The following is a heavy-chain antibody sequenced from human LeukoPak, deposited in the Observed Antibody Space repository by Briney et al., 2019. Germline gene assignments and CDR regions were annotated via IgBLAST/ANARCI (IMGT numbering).Heavy chain of an antibody. D-gene: IGHD3-10*01. CDR3: AKEGAYPIITYDS. Sequence: GGSLRLSCAASGFTFSSYWMNWVGQAPGKGLEWVANIKRDGNEKNYVDSVKGRFSISRDNAKNSLYLQMDSLRAEDTAVYYCAKEGAYPIITYDSWGQGALVTVSS. V-gene: IGHV3-7*01. J-gene: IGHJ5*01. CDR1: GFTFSSYW. CDR2: IKRDGNEK.